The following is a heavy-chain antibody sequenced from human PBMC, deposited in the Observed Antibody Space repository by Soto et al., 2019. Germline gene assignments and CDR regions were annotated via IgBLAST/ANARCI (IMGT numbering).Heavy chain of an antibody. CDR2: IYYSGST. Sequence: SETLSLTCTVSGGSISSYYWSWIRQPPGKGLEWIGYIYYSGSTNYNPSLKSRVTISVDTSKNQFSLKLSSVTAADTAVYYCARLGGTTFYYYYYYMDVWGKGTTVTVSS. CDR1: GGSISSYY. CDR3: ARLGGTTFYYYYYYMDV. D-gene: IGHD1-1*01. V-gene: IGHV4-59*08. J-gene: IGHJ6*03.